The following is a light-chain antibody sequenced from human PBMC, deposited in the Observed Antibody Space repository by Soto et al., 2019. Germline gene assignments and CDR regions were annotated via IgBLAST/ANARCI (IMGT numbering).Light chain of an antibody. V-gene: IGKV2-28*01. J-gene: IGKJ4*01. CDR2: LGS. CDR1: QSLLHSNGYSY. Sequence: DIVMTQSPLSLPVTPGEPASVSCRSSQSLLHSNGYSYLDWYLQKPGQAPQLLIYLGSNRASGVPDRFSGSGSGTDFTLKISRVEAEDVGVYYCMQGLRSPLTFGGGTKVDIK. CDR3: MQGLRSPLT.